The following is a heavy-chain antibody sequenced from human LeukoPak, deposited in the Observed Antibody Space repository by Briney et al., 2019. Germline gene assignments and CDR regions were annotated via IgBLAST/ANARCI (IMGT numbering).Heavy chain of an antibody. Sequence: QPGGSLRLSCEVSGFRFSSYWMTWVRQAPGKGLEWVANIEQDGSEKYYVDSVKGRFTISRDNAKNSLSLQMNSLRAEDTAVYYCASLPWLVRWIYYWGQGTLVTVSS. J-gene: IGHJ4*02. CDR3: ASLPWLVRWIYY. CDR1: GFRFSSYW. V-gene: IGHV3-7*05. D-gene: IGHD6-19*01. CDR2: IEQDGSEK.